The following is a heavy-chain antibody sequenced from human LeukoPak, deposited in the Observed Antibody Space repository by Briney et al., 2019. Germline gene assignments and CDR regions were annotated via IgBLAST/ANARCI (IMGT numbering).Heavy chain of an antibody. CDR1: GFTFSSYS. J-gene: IGHJ6*03. CDR2: IRYDGSNE. D-gene: IGHD6-19*01. V-gene: IGHV3-30*02. Sequence: GGSLRLSCAASGFTFSSYSMNWVRQAPGKGLEWVVFIRYDGSNEYYADSVKGRFTISRDNSKNTLYLQMNSLRTEDTAVYYCAKTKAVAGTNIYYYYYYLDVWGKGTTVTVSS. CDR3: AKTKAVAGTNIYYYYYYLDV.